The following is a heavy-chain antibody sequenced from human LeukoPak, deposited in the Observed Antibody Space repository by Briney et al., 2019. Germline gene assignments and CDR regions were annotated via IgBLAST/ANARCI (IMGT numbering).Heavy chain of an antibody. D-gene: IGHD1-14*01. V-gene: IGHV3-30*18. J-gene: IGHJ4*02. CDR3: AKDTTRVGLDQ. CDR1: GFTFCSSG. CDR2: ISSDGSHK. Sequence: GGSLRLSCAASGFTFCSSGMHRVRQAPGKGLEWVALISSDGSHKYHADSVKGRFTISRDNSKNTLYLQMNSLRAEDTAVYYCAKDTTRVGLDQWGQGTLVTVSS.